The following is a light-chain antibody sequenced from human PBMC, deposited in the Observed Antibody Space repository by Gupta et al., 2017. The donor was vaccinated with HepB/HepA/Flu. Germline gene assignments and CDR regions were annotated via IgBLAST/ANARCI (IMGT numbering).Light chain of an antibody. V-gene: IGKV1-39*01. J-gene: IGKJ1*01. Sequence: DIQMTQSPSSLSASVGDRVTIACRASQSMSNFLNWYQQKPGKAPDLLIYAASSLKSGVPSRFSGSGSGTDFTLTISSLQPDDFATYYCQQSYGTPRTFGQGTRVEIK. CDR1: QSMSNF. CDR2: AAS. CDR3: QQSYGTPRT.